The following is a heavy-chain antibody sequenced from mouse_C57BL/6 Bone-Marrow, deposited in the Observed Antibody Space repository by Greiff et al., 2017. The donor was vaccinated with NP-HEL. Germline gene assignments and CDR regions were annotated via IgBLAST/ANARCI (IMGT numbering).Heavy chain of an antibody. J-gene: IGHJ2*01. CDR1: GYAFSSSW. V-gene: IGHV1-82*01. CDR3: QIYDGYYPYYFDY. D-gene: IGHD2-3*01. Sequence: QVQLKQSGPELVKPGASVKISCKASGYAFSSSWMNWVKQRPGKGLEWIGRIYPGDGDTNYNGKFKGKATLTADKSSSTAYMQLSSLTSEDSAVYFCQIYDGYYPYYFDYWGQGTTLTVPS. CDR2: IYPGDGDT.